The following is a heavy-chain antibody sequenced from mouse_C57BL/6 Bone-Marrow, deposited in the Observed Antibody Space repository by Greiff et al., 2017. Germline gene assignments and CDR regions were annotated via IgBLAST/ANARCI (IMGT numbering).Heavy chain of an antibody. V-gene: IGHV5-9-1*02. Sequence: DVMLVESGEGLVKPGGSLKLSCAASGFTFSSYAMSWVRQTPEKRLEWVAYISSGGDYIYYADTVKGRFTISRDNARNTLYLQMSSLKSEDTAMYYCTRAYYYGSSYWYFDVWGTGTTVTVSS. CDR1: GFTFSSYA. J-gene: IGHJ1*03. CDR2: ISSGGDYI. D-gene: IGHD1-1*01. CDR3: TRAYYYGSSYWYFDV.